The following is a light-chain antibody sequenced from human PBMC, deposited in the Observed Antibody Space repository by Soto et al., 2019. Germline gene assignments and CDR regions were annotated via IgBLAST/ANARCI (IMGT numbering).Light chain of an antibody. CDR3: MQALQTPPMYT. CDR2: LGS. Sequence: DIVMTQSPLSLPVTPGEPASISCRSSQSLLHSNGYNYLDWYLQKPGQSPQLLIYLGSNRASGVPDRFSCSGTGTDFTLKISRVEAEDVGVYYCMQALQTPPMYTFGQGTKLEIK. V-gene: IGKV2-28*01. J-gene: IGKJ2*01. CDR1: QSLLHSNGYNY.